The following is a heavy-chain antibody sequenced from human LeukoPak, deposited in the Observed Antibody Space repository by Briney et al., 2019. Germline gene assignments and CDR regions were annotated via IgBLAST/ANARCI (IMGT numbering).Heavy chain of an antibody. CDR1: GGSIGSYY. CDR2: LYYSGST. D-gene: IGHD3-10*01. Sequence: SETLSLTCTVSGGSIGSYYWSWFRQPPGKGLEWIGYLYYSGSTNYNPSLKSRVTISVDTSKNQFSLKLTSVTAADTAVYYCARDRDYYGSGRYFDLWGRGTLVTVSS. V-gene: IGHV4-59*01. CDR3: ARDRDYYGSGRYFDL. J-gene: IGHJ2*01.